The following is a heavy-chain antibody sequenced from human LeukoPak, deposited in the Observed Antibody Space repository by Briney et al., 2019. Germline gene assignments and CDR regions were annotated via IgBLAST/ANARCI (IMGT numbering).Heavy chain of an antibody. Sequence: GASVKVSCKASGYTFTSYYMHWVRQAPGQGLEWMGIINPSGGSTSYAQKFQGRVTMTRDMSTSTVYMELSSLRSEDTAVYYCARGVVAARPLDAFDIWGQGTMVTVSS. J-gene: IGHJ3*02. CDR2: INPSGGST. D-gene: IGHD6-6*01. CDR3: ARGVVAARPLDAFDI. V-gene: IGHV1-46*01. CDR1: GYTFTSYY.